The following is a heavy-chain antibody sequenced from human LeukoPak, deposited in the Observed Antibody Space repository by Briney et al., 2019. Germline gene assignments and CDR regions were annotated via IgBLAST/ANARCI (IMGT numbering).Heavy chain of an antibody. CDR1: GGSISSGDYY. CDR2: IYYSGST. CDR3: ASHRGLDAFDI. Sequence: SETLSLTCTVSGGSISSGDYYWSWIRQPPGKGLEWIGYIYYSGSTYYNPSLKSRVTISVDTSKNQFSLKLSSVTAADTAVYYCASHRGLDAFDIWGQGTMVTVSS. V-gene: IGHV4-30-4*01. D-gene: IGHD1-14*01. J-gene: IGHJ3*02.